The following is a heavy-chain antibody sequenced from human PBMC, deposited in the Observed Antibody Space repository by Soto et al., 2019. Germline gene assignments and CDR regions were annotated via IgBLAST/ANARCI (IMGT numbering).Heavy chain of an antibody. CDR1: GGSISSYY. Sequence: SETLSLTCTVSGGSISSYYWSWIRQPPGKGLEWIGYIYYSGSTNYNPSLKSRVTISVDTSKNQFSLKLSSVTAADTAVYYCARDRSYYYGSGNDFYYYYGMDVWGQGTTVTVS. CDR2: IYYSGST. J-gene: IGHJ6*02. D-gene: IGHD3-10*01. CDR3: ARDRSYYYGSGNDFYYYYGMDV. V-gene: IGHV4-59*12.